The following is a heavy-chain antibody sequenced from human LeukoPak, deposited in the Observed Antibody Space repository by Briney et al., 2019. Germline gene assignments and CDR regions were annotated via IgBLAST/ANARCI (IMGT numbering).Heavy chain of an antibody. J-gene: IGHJ3*02. Sequence: SETLSLTCTVSGGSLSNYYWHWIRQPPGKGLEWIGYVDYSGSTNPNPSLKSRVTISVDTSKNQFSLNLKSVTAADTAVYYCARPHSRGWYGVLDIWGQGAMVTVSS. CDR3: ARPHSRGWYGVLDI. CDR2: VDYSGST. CDR1: GGSLSNYY. D-gene: IGHD6-19*01. V-gene: IGHV4-59*08.